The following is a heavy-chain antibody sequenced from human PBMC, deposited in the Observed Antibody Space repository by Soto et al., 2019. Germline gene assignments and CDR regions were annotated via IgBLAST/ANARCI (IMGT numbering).Heavy chain of an antibody. CDR2: IYHSGST. Sequence: QVQLQESGPGLVKPSGTLSLTCAVSSGSISSSNWWSWVRQPPGKGLEWIGEIYHSGSTNYNPSLKSRVTISVDKSKNRFSLKRSFVPAADTAVYYCARGGVGSGSYEVFDYWGQGTLVTVSS. CDR3: ARGGVGSGSYEVFDY. CDR1: SGSISSSNW. V-gene: IGHV4-4*02. D-gene: IGHD3-10*01. J-gene: IGHJ4*02.